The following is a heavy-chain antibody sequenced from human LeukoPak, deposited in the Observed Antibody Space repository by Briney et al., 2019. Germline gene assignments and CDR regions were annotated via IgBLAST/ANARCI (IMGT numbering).Heavy chain of an antibody. V-gene: IGHV1-2*02. CDR2: INHNSGGT. CDR1: GYTFTSYY. Sequence: ASVTVSCTASGYTFTSYYMHWVRQAPGKGLEWVGWINHNSGGTNYAHRFQGRVTITSDTSINTPYMEMNRLRADDTAVYYCAKLGEPGFYYFDYWRGGERATVSA. J-gene: IGHJ4*02. CDR3: AKLGEPGFYYFDY. D-gene: IGHD1-14*01.